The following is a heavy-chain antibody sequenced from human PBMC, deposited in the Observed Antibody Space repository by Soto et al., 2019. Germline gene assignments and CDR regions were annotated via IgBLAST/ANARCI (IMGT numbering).Heavy chain of an antibody. CDR2: IYPSGST. V-gene: IGHV4-59*08. CDR1: GGSISSYY. CDR3: GRRVSTTIAPLSLVY. Sequence: SETLSLTCTVSGGSISSYYWSWIRPPPGPGLEWIAYIYPSGSTEYNPPLTRRVSLSAAPSKYQLSLKLSSVPAAETAVHFRGRRVSTTIAPLSLVYWDQGTLVAVSS. J-gene: IGHJ4*02. D-gene: IGHD1-1*01.